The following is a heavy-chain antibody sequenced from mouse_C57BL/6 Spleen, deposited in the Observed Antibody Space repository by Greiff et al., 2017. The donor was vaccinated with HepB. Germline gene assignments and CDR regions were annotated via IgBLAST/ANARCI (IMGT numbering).Heavy chain of an antibody. V-gene: IGHV1-7*01. Sequence: VQLQQSGAELAKPGASVKLSCKASGYTFTSYWMHWVKQRPGQGLEWIGYINPSSGYTKYNQKFKDKATLTADKSSSTAYMQLSSLTYEDSAVYDGARAITTGGRAMDYWGQGTSVTVSS. D-gene: IGHD1-1*01. CDR3: ARAITTGGRAMDY. J-gene: IGHJ4*01. CDR1: GYTFTSYW. CDR2: INPSSGYT.